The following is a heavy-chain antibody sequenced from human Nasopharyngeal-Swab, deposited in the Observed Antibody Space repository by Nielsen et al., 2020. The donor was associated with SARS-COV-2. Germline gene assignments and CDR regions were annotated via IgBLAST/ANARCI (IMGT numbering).Heavy chain of an antibody. Sequence: WIRQPPGKGLEWVSAISSSGGSTYYADSVKGRFTIPRDNSKNTLYLQMNSLRAEDTAVYYCARDFSSSWYSYYYYGMDVWGQGTTVTVSS. CDR2: ISSSGGST. CDR3: ARDFSSSWYSYYYYGMDV. J-gene: IGHJ6*02. V-gene: IGHV3-23*01. D-gene: IGHD6-13*01.